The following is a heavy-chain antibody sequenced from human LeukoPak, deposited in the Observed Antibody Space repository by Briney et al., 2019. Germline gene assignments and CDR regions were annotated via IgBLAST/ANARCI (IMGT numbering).Heavy chain of an antibody. Sequence: ASVTVSCKASGGTFSSYAISWVRQAPGQGLEWMGRIIPILGIANYAQKFQGRVTITADKSTSTAYMELSSLRSEDTAVYYCARVSGSKSNYDYWGQGTLVTVSS. D-gene: IGHD1-26*01. V-gene: IGHV1-69*04. CDR1: GGTFSSYA. CDR3: ARVSGSKSNYDY. CDR2: IIPILGIA. J-gene: IGHJ4*02.